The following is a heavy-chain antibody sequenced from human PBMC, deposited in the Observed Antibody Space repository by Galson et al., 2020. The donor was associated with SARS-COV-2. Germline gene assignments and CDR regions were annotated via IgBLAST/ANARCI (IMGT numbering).Heavy chain of an antibody. J-gene: IGHJ6*02. CDR2: ISSSSSYI. V-gene: IGHV3-21*01. CDR1: GFTFSSYS. D-gene: IGHD6-6*01. CDR3: ARDDYVIAARPMLDYYYGMDV. Sequence: GGSLRLSCAASGFTFSSYSMNWVRQAPGKGLEWVSSISSSSSYIYYADSVKGRFTISRDNAKNSLYLQMNSLRAEDTAVYYCARDDYVIAARPMLDYYYGMDVWGQGTTVTVSS.